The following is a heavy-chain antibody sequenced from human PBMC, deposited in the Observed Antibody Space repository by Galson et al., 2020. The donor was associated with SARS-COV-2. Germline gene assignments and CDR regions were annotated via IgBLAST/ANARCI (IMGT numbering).Heavy chain of an antibody. D-gene: IGHD5-18*01. CDR3: ARDEGIRGYNYGRLYYGMDV. CDR1: GFPFSTYS. J-gene: IGHJ6*02. V-gene: IGHV3-21*01. CDR2: ISTSSSYT. Sequence: GESLKISCAASGFPFSTYSMNWVRLAPGKGLECVSSISTSSSYTYYADSVKGRFSISRDNPRNSLYLQMNSLRAEDTAVYYCARDEGIRGYNYGRLYYGMDVWGQGTTVTVSS.